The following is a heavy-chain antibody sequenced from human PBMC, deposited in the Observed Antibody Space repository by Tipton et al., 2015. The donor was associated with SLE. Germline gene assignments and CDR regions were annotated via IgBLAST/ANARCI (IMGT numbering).Heavy chain of an antibody. CDR2: ISYDGSNK. J-gene: IGHJ5*02. CDR3: ARRVVT. V-gene: IGHV3-30*04. D-gene: IGHD2-21*01. CDR1: GFTFSSYA. Sequence: RSLRLSCAASGFTFSSYAMHWVRQAPGKGLEWVAVISYDGSNKYYADSVKGRFTISRDNSKNTLYVQMNSLRAEDTAVYYCARRVVTWGQGTLVTVSS.